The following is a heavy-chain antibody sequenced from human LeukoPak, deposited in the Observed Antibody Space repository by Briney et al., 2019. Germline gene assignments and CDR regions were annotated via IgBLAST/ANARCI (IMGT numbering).Heavy chain of an antibody. CDR3: ARALAVVAAFDI. CDR1: GYTFTGYY. D-gene: IGHD6-19*01. V-gene: IGHV1-2*02. J-gene: IGHJ3*02. Sequence: ASVKVSCKASGYTFTGYYMHWVRQAPGQGLEWMGWINPNSGGTNYAQKFQGRATMTRDTSISTAYMELSRLRSDDTAVYYCARALAVVAAFDIWGQGTMVTVSS. CDR2: INPNSGGT.